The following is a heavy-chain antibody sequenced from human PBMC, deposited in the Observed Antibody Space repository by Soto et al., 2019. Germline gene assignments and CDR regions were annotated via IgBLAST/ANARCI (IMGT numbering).Heavy chain of an antibody. Sequence: ASETLSLTCTVSGGSISSYYWSWIRQPAGKGLEWIGRIYTSGSTNYNPPLKSRVTMSVDTSKNQFSLKLSSVTAADTAVYYCARDGYSGYDYNYFDYWGQGTLVTVSS. J-gene: IGHJ4*02. CDR3: ARDGYSGYDYNYFDY. CDR2: IYTSGST. V-gene: IGHV4-4*07. CDR1: GGSISSYY. D-gene: IGHD5-12*01.